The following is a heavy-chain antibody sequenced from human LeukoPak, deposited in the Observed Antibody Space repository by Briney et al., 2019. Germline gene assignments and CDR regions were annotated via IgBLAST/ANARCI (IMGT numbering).Heavy chain of an antibody. Sequence: SGGSLRLSCVASGFTFSSYGMHWVRQAPGKGLEWVAVISYDGRHKYYADSVKGRFTISRDNSKNTLYLQMNSLRAEDTAMYYCARVPSIAAVGIRLDYWGQGTLVTVSS. CDR2: ISYDGRHK. CDR3: ARVPSIAAVGIRLDY. V-gene: IGHV3-30*03. D-gene: IGHD6-13*01. J-gene: IGHJ4*02. CDR1: GFTFSSYG.